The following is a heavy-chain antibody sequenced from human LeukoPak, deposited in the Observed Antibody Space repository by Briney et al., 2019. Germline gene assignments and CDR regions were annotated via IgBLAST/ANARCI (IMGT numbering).Heavy chain of an antibody. Sequence: GGSLRLSCAASGFTFSSYAMSWVRQAPEKGLDWVGRIKSKVDGETIEYAAPVKGRFTISRDDSKSTVYLQMNGLEIEDTAVYYCATGGYYLDYWGQGTLVTVSS. CDR2: IKSKVDGETI. V-gene: IGHV3-15*01. J-gene: IGHJ4*02. CDR1: GFTFSSYA. CDR3: ATGGYYLDY. D-gene: IGHD3-3*01.